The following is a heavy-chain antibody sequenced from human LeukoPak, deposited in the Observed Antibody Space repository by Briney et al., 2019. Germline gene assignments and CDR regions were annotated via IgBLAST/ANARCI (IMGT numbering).Heavy chain of an antibody. V-gene: IGHV3-72*01. D-gene: IGHD3-9*01. CDR3: ARDRLHYDSLTGYPAD. J-gene: IGHJ4*02. CDR2: IRDKANSYDT. Sequence: GVLRLSCAASGFSFSAYYMDWVRQAPGKGLEWVGRIRDKANSYDTQYAASVKGRFTISREDSKNSLYLQMNSLKTEDTAVYYCARDRLHYDSLTGYPADWGQGTLVTVSS. CDR1: GFSFSAYY.